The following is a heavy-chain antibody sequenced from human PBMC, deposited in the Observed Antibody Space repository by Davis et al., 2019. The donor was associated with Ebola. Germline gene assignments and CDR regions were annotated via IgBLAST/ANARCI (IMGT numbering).Heavy chain of an antibody. Sequence: GESLKISCAASGFTVSSNYMSWVRQAPGKGLEWVSVIYSGGSTYYADSVKGRFTISRDNSKNTVYLQMNSLRAEDTAVYYCTRHGGYYDNSGYLEVFDWGQGTLVTVSS. CDR1: GFTVSSNY. CDR2: IYSGGST. D-gene: IGHD3-22*01. J-gene: IGHJ4*02. CDR3: TRHGGYYDNSGYLEVFD. V-gene: IGHV3-53*01.